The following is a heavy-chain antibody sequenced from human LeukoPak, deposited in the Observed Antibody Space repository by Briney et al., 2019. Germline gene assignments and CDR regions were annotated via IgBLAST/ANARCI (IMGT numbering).Heavy chain of an antibody. J-gene: IGHJ5*02. CDR1: GYTFTSYG. V-gene: IGHV1-18*01. CDR3: ARPRDGGYYGSGSGPFVWFDP. Sequence: GASVKVSCKASGYTFTSYGISWVRQAPGQELEWMGWISAYNGNTNYAQKLQGRVTMTTDTSTSTAYMELRSLRSDDTAVYYCARPRDGGYYGSGSGPFVWFDPWGQGTLVTVSS. D-gene: IGHD3-10*01. CDR2: ISAYNGNT.